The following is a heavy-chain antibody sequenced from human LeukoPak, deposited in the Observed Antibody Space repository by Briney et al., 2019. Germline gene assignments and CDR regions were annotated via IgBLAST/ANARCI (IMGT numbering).Heavy chain of an antibody. CDR3: AKDVSYNWNYVGTHFDY. V-gene: IGHV3-30*02. Sequence: PGGSLRLSCAASGFTFSSYGMHWVRQAPGKGLEWVAFIRYDGSNKYYADSVKGRFTISRDNSKNTLYLQMNSLRAEDTAVYYCAKDVSYNWNYVGTHFDYWGQGTLVTVSS. CDR2: IRYDGSNK. D-gene: IGHD1-7*01. J-gene: IGHJ4*02. CDR1: GFTFSSYG.